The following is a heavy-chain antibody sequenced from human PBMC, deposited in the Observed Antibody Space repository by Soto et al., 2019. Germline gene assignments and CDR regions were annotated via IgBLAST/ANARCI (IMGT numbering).Heavy chain of an antibody. CDR3: ARRGSGQTFDY. CDR1: GASVSRIGFH. V-gene: IGHV4-39*01. J-gene: IGHJ4*02. D-gene: IGHD3-10*01. Sequence: LSLTCAVSGASVSRIGFHWGWIRQPPGQGLEWIGSIYDAGTTFYNPSLKSRVTISADTSKNHFSLRLSSVTAADTAVYYCARRGSGQTFDYWGQGTLVTVSS. CDR2: IYDAGTT.